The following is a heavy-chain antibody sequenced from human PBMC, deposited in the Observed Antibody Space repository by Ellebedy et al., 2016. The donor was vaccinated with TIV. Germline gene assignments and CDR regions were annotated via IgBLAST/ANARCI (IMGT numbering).Heavy chain of an antibody. CDR1: GVTFSNYA. CDR2: IPYDGSYE. CDR3: AKGYGSGSFIFDF. V-gene: IGHV3-30*02. Sequence: GESLKISCAASGVTFSNYAMHWVRQTPGKRLEWVAIIPYDGSYENYADSVKGRFTISRDNSKNTLYLQMNSLRAEDTAVYYCAKGYGSGSFIFDFWGKGILVTVSS. D-gene: IGHD3-10*01. J-gene: IGHJ4*02.